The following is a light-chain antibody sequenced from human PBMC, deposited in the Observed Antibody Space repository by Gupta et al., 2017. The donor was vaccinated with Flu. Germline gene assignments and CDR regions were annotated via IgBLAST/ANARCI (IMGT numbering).Light chain of an antibody. V-gene: IGKV1-8*01. CDR1: QGISSY. CDR3: QQYYSYPQT. CDR2: AAS. J-gene: IGKJ1*01. Sequence: PSSFSASTGDRVTITCRASQGISSYLAWYQQKPGKAPKLLIYAASTLQSGVPSRFSGSGSGTDFTLTISCLQSEDFATYYCQQYYSYPQTFGQGTKVEIK.